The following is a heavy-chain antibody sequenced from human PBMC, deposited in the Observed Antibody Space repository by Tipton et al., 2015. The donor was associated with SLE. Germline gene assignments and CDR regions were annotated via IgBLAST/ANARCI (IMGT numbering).Heavy chain of an antibody. CDR3: TRSRRDGYSDS. J-gene: IGHJ4*02. Sequence: TLSLTCAVSGGSISSGGYSWSWIRQPPGKGLEWIGNIYQSGSTYYNPSLKSRVTISVDRSKNQFSLELSSVTAADTAVYYCTRSRRDGYSDSWGQGALVTVSS. D-gene: IGHD5-24*01. CDR2: IYQSGST. CDR1: GGSISSGGYS. V-gene: IGHV4-30-2*01.